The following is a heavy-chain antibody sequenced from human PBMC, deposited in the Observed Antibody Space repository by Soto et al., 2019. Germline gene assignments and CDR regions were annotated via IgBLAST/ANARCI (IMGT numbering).Heavy chain of an antibody. V-gene: IGHV3-30*18. J-gene: IGHJ6*02. CDR1: GFTFSSYG. CDR2: VSYDGSHD. D-gene: IGHD2-8*01. Sequence: GGSLRLSCAASGFTFSSYGMHWVRQAPGKGLEWVAVVSYDGSHDFYADSVKGRFSISRDNSRAIMYLQMNSLKPEDTAVYYCAKGSVLRVVEAPLAILGGVDVWGQGAVVTVSS. CDR3: AKGSVLRVVEAPLAILGGVDV.